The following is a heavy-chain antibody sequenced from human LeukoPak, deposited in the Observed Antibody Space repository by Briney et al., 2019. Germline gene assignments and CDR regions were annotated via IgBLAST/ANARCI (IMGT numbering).Heavy chain of an antibody. D-gene: IGHD3-22*01. J-gene: IGHJ4*02. Sequence: GGSLRLSCAASGFTFSSYGMHWVRQAPGKGLEWVAFIRYDGSNKYYADSVKGRFTISRDNSKNTLYLQMNSLRAEDTAVYYCAKVEYYYDSSGSHFDYWGQGTLVTVSS. V-gene: IGHV3-30*02. CDR3: AKVEYYYDSSGSHFDY. CDR2: IRYDGSNK. CDR1: GFTFSSYG.